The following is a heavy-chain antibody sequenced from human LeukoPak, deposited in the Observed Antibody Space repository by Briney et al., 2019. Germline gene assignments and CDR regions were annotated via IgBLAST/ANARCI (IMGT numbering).Heavy chain of an antibody. J-gene: IGHJ5*02. V-gene: IGHV3-53*01. CDR2: IYSGGTS. D-gene: IGHD2-2*01. CDR1: GFTVSSNH. Sequence: HPGGSLRLSCAASGFTVSSNHMSWVRQAPGKGLEWVSVIYSGGTSYYADSVKGRFTNSRDNSKNTLYLQMDSLRAEDTAVYYCARTLFCSGTNCSGGGWFDPWGQGTLVTVSS. CDR3: ARTLFCSGTNCSGGGWFDP.